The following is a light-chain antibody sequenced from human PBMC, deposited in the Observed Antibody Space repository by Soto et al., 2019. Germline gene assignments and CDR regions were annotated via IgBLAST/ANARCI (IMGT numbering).Light chain of an antibody. CDR1: QSVSS. J-gene: IGKJ2*01. Sequence: EIVMAQSPATLSVSPGERATLSCRASQSVSSLAWYQQKPGQAPRLLIYGASTRATGVPARFSGSGSGTEFTLTISSLQSEDFAVYYCQQYNNWPPFTFGQGTKLEIK. V-gene: IGKV3-15*01. CDR3: QQYNNWPPFT. CDR2: GAS.